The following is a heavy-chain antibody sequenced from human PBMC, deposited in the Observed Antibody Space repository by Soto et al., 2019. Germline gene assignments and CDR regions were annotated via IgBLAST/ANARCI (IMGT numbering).Heavy chain of an antibody. CDR3: ANWADYNTNYIPFAP. CDR2: INIDGSIS. V-gene: IGHV3-74*01. J-gene: IGHJ5*02. CDR1: GFSFSSYW. Sequence: EVQLVESGGKLVQPGGSLRLSCAASGFSFSSYWMHWVRQAPGQGLVWVSGINIDGSISDYADSVKGRFTISRDNAKNQLYLQMNSLGAEDTGLYYCANWADYNTNYIPFAPWGQGTLVTVSS. D-gene: IGHD3-10*01.